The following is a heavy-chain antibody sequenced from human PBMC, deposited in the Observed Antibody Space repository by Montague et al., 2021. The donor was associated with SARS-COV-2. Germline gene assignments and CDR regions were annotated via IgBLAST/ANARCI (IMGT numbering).Heavy chain of an antibody. V-gene: IGHV3-20*04. CDR1: GFKFDNHG. Sequence: PLRLSCAASGFKFDNHGMSWVRQAPGKGLEWVSGMNWNGGSTIYADSVKGRFTIPRDNAKNSLYLQMNSLRVEGTALYYCARDITIFGLDPWGQGTLVTVSS. D-gene: IGHD3-3*01. CDR2: MNWNGGST. CDR3: ARDITIFGLDP. J-gene: IGHJ5*02.